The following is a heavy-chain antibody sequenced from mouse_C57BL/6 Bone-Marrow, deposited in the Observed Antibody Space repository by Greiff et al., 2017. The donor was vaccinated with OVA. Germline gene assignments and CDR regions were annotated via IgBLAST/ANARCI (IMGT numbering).Heavy chain of an antibody. CDR2: IHPNSGST. CDR1: GYTFTSYW. V-gene: IGHV1-64*01. CDR3: ARWDTTVVADY. D-gene: IGHD1-1*01. J-gene: IGHJ2*01. Sequence: QVQLQQPGAELVKPGASVKLSCKASGYTFTSYWMHWVQQRPGQGLEWIGLIHPNSGSTNYNEKFKSKSTLTVDKSSSTAYLQLSSLTSEDSAVYYCARWDTTVVADYWGQGTTLTVSS.